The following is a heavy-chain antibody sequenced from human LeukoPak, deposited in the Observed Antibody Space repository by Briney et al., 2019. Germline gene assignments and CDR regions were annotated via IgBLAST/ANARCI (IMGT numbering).Heavy chain of an antibody. CDR2: INHNGNVN. CDR3: ASGYARSARHQSDF. Sequence: GGSLRLSCAASGFTFSSYWMNWARQAPGKGLEWVASINHNGNVNYYVDSVKGRFTISRDNAKNTLYLQMNSLRVEDTAVYYCASGYARSARHQSDFWGQGTVVTVSP. CDR1: GFTFSSYW. D-gene: IGHD5-12*01. J-gene: IGHJ4*02. V-gene: IGHV3-7*01.